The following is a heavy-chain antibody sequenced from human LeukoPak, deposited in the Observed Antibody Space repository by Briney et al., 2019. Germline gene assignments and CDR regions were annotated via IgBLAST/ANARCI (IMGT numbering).Heavy chain of an antibody. Sequence: GGSLRLSCAASGFTFSSYSMNWVRQAPGKGLEWVSSISSSSSYIYYADSVKGRFTISRDNAKNSLYLQMNSLRAEDTAVYYCARDFGQWQLNGGYYFDYWGQGNLVTVSS. CDR2: ISSSSSYI. CDR3: ARDFGQWQLNGGYYFDY. V-gene: IGHV3-21*01. CDR1: GFTFSSYS. D-gene: IGHD6-19*01. J-gene: IGHJ4*02.